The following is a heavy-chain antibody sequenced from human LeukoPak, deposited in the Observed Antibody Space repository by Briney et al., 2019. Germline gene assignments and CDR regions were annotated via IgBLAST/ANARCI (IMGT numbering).Heavy chain of an antibody. V-gene: IGHV3-30*02. CDR2: IRYDGSNK. Sequence: GGSLRLSCAASGFTFSSYGMHWVRQAPGKGLEWVAFIRYDGSNKYYADSVKGRFTISRDNSKNTLYLQMNSLRAEDTAVYYCARPYDYSNYGFDIWGQGTMVTVSS. CDR1: GFTFSSYG. CDR3: ARPYDYSNYGFDI. J-gene: IGHJ3*02. D-gene: IGHD4-11*01.